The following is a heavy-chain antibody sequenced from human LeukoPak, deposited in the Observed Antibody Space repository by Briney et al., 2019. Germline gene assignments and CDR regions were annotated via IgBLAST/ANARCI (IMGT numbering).Heavy chain of an antibody. Sequence: GESLQISCQGSGYSFTTYWIGWVRPMPGKGLEWMGIIIPADSDTRYSPSFQGQVTISADNSIRTAYLQWSSLKASDTAMYYCARTSTYAEFDYWGQGSLVTVSS. CDR1: GYSFTTYW. V-gene: IGHV5-51*01. CDR2: IIPADSDT. J-gene: IGHJ4*02. CDR3: ARTSTYAEFDY. D-gene: IGHD2-2*01.